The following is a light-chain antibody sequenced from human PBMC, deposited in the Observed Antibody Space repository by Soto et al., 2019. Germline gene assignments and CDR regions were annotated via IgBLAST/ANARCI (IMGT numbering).Light chain of an antibody. V-gene: IGKV3-20*01. CDR2: GAS. J-gene: IGKJ4*01. CDR1: QSVSSSY. Sequence: EIVLTQSPGTLSLSPGERVTLSCRASQSVSSSYLAWYQQKPGRAPRLLIYGASSRATGIPDRCSGSGSGTDFTLTISRLEPEDFAVYYCQQYGSSPLTFGGGTKVEIK. CDR3: QQYGSSPLT.